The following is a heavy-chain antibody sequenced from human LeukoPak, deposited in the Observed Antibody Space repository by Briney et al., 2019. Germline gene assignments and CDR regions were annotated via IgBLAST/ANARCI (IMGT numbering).Heavy chain of an antibody. Sequence: PAETLSLTCTVSGGSISSYYWSWIRQFPGKGLEWIGYIYDSGSTNYNPSLKSRVTISVDTSKNQFSLKLSPVTAADTAVYYCARTLYYYDSSGYYYFDYWGQGTLVTVSS. CDR2: IYDSGST. V-gene: IGHV4-4*09. D-gene: IGHD3-22*01. J-gene: IGHJ4*02. CDR1: GGSISSYY. CDR3: ARTLYYYDSSGYYYFDY.